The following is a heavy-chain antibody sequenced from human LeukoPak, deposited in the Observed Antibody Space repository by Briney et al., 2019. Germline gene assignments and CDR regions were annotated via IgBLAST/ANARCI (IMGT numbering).Heavy chain of an antibody. CDR2: IIPIFGTA. D-gene: IGHD6-19*01. CDR3: ARNQWLVASRSRWFDP. V-gene: IGHV1-69*13. CDR1: GGTFSSYA. Sequence: SVKVSCTASGGTFSSYAISWVRQAPGQGLEWMGGIIPIFGTANYAQKFQGRVTITADESTSTAYMELSSLRSEDTAVYYCARNQWLVASRSRWFDPWGQGTLVTVSS. J-gene: IGHJ5*02.